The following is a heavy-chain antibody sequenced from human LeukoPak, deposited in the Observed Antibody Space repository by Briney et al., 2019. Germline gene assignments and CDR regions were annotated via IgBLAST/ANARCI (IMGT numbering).Heavy chain of an antibody. V-gene: IGHV3-23*01. Sequence: GGSLRLSCAASGFTFSNYAMNWVRQAPGKGLEWVSVINDSGGNTFYADSVKGRFTISRDNSKNTLYLQMSSLRVEDTAVYYCARSLKWNLVGFDYWGRGTLVTVSS. CDR1: GFTFSNYA. D-gene: IGHD1-1*01. CDR2: INDSGGNT. J-gene: IGHJ4*02. CDR3: ARSLKWNLVGFDY.